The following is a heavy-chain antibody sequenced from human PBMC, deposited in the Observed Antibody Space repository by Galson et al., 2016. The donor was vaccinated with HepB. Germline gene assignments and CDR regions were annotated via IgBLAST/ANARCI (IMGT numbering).Heavy chain of an antibody. V-gene: IGHV3-30*18. CDR1: VFNFRNYD. CDR3: AKGWGVVTVGILDS. D-gene: IGHD2-21*02. Sequence: SLRLSCAASVFNFRNYDMHWVRQAPGKVLEWVALISYDVSHQFYADSVKGRFTISRDNSKNTLYLQMNSLRAEDTAVYYCAKGWGVVTVGILDSWGQGTLVTVSS. J-gene: IGHJ4*02. CDR2: ISYDVSHQ.